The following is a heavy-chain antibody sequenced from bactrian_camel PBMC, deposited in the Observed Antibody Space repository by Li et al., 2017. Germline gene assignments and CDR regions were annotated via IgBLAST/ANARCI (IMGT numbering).Heavy chain of an antibody. CDR3: AAVFFNGVPLRAYGEAWSSQDEYND. D-gene: IGHD1*01. Sequence: HVQLVESGGGSAQAGGSLRLSCEASKYTYGDGDHYMGWFRQASGKEREGVAAIDSDGATNYANSVQGRFTVSKDNTKNTLYLRMNNLQPEDTAMYYCAAVFFNGVPLRAYGEAWSSQDEYNDWGQGTQVTVS. V-gene: IGHV3S55*01. CDR2: IDSDGAT. CDR1: KYTYGDGD. J-gene: IGHJ4*01.